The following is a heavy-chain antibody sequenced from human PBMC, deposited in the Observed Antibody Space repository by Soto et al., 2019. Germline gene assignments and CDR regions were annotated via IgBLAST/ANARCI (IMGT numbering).Heavy chain of an antibody. J-gene: IGHJ4*02. CDR2: VYYSGTS. V-gene: IGHV4-59*08. CDR3: ATSTLTTVFYFDY. Sequence: SETLSLTCTVSGGSINSYHWSWIRQPPGKGLEWIGYVYYSGTSNFNPSLKSRVTISLDASKNQFSLKLRSVTAADTAVYYCATSTLTTVFYFDYWGQGALVTVSS. CDR1: GGSINSYH. D-gene: IGHD4-4*01.